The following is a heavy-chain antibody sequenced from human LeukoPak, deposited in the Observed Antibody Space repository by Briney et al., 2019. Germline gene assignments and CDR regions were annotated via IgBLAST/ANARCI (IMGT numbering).Heavy chain of an antibody. D-gene: IGHD5-18*01. J-gene: IGHJ4*02. V-gene: IGHV4-59*11. Sequence: SETLSLTCTVSGGSISSHYWSWIRQPPGKGLEWIGYIYYSGSTNYNPSLKSRVTISVDTSKNQFSLKLSSVTAADTAVYYCARVGIQLWSYYFDYWGQGTLVTV. CDR2: IYYSGST. CDR3: ARVGIQLWSYYFDY. CDR1: GGSISSHY.